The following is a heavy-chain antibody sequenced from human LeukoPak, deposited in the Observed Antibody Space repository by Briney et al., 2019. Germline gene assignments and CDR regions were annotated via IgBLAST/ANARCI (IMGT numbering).Heavy chain of an antibody. CDR1: VFTFSSYG. CDR3: AKSFGIAAAGIDY. J-gene: IGHJ4*02. Sequence: GGSLRLSCAASVFTFSSYGMHWVRQAPGKGLEWVAFIRYDGSNKYYADSVKGRFTISRDNSKNTLYLQMNSLRAEDTAVYYCAKSFGIAAAGIDYWGQGTLLTVSS. D-gene: IGHD6-13*01. V-gene: IGHV3-30*02. CDR2: IRYDGSNK.